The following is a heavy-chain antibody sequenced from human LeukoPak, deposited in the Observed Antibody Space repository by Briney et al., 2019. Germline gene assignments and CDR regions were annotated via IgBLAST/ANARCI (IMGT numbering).Heavy chain of an antibody. D-gene: IGHD4-23*01. V-gene: IGHV3-21*01. CDR1: GFTFSSYS. CDR3: ARDPVGGNSN. CDR2: ISSSSSYI. Sequence: GGPLRLSCAASGFTFSSYSMNWVRQAPGKGLEWVSSISSSSSYIYYADSAKGRFTISRDNAKNSLYLQMNSLRAEDTAVYYCARDPVGGNSNWGQGTTVTVSS. J-gene: IGHJ6*02.